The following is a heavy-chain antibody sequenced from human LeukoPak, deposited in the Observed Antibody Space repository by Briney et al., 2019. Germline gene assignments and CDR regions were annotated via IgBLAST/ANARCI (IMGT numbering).Heavy chain of an antibody. Sequence: TGGSLRLSCAASGFTFSDYYMSWIRQAPGKGLEWVSYISSSSSYTNYADSEKGRFTISRDNAKNSLYLQMNSLRAEDTAVYYCARAGTNFDYWGQGTLVTVSS. J-gene: IGHJ4*02. CDR1: GFTFSDYY. CDR2: ISSSSSYT. CDR3: ARAGTNFDY. V-gene: IGHV3-11*06.